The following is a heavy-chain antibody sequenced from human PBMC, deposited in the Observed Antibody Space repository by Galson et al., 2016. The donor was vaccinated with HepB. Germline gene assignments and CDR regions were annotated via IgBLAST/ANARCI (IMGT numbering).Heavy chain of an antibody. CDR1: GFTFNSYW. CDR3: ACPTGGNWTDY. Sequence: SLRLSCAASGFTFNSYWMAWVRQAPGKGLEWVANIKQDGSENYYVDSVKGRFTISRDNAKNSLYLQMNSLRVEDTAVYYCACPTGGNWTDYWGQETLVTVSA. CDR2: IKQDGSEN. V-gene: IGHV3-7*05. J-gene: IGHJ4*02. D-gene: IGHD1-1*01.